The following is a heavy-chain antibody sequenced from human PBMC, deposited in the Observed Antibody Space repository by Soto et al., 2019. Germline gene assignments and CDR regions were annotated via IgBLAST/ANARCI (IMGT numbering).Heavy chain of an antibody. J-gene: IGHJ6*02. D-gene: IGHD5-12*01. Sequence: SETLSLTCAVSGGSISSSNWWGWVRQPPGKGLEWIGEIYHSGSTNYNPSLKSRVTISVDKSKNQFSLKLSSVTAADTAVYYCARNVDIVATIEFDYYGMDVWGQGTTVTVSS. CDR1: GGSISSSNW. CDR3: ARNVDIVATIEFDYYGMDV. V-gene: IGHV4-4*02. CDR2: IYHSGST.